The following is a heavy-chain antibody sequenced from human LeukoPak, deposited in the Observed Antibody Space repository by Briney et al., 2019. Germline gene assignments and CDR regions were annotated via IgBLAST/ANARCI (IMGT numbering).Heavy chain of an antibody. J-gene: IGHJ4*02. V-gene: IGHV3-30-3*01. CDR2: ISYDGSD. CDR1: GFTFSSYA. Sequence: RGSLRLSCAASGFTFSSYAMHWVRQAPGKGLEWVAVISYDGSDYYADSVKGRITISRDNSRDTLYLEMNSLRAEDRAVYYCARANSSAWHNFDFWGQGTLVTVSS. CDR3: ARANSSAWHNFDF. D-gene: IGHD6-19*01.